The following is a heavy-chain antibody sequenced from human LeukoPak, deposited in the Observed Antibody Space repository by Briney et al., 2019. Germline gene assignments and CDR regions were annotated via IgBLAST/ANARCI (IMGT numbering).Heavy chain of an antibody. CDR3: ARDRHGLEY. CDR2: INPSGGST. J-gene: IGHJ4*02. V-gene: IGHV1-46*01. D-gene: IGHD5-24*01. Sequence: ASVKVSCKASGYTFTGYYMHWVRQAPGQGLEWMGIINPSGGSTSYAQKFQGRVTMTRDMSTSTVYMELSSLRSEDTAVYYYARDRHGLEYWGQGTLVTVSS. CDR1: GYTFTGYY.